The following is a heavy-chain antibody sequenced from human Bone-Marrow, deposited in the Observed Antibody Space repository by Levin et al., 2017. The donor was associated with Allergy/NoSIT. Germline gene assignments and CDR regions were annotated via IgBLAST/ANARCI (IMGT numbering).Heavy chain of an antibody. Sequence: PGGSLRLSCAASGFTFSAYWMNWLRQAPGKGLEWVANIKQDGSVKYYVDSVKGRFTISRDNAENSLHLQMNSLRAEDTAVYYCARSQGWTGTTPYYFDYWGQGTLVTVSS. CDR2: IKQDGSVK. J-gene: IGHJ4*02. CDR3: ARSQGWTGTTPYYFDY. D-gene: IGHD1-1*01. CDR1: GFTFSAYW. V-gene: IGHV3-7*01.